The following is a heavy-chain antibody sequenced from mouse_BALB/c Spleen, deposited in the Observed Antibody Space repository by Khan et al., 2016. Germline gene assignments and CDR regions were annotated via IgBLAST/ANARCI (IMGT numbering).Heavy chain of an antibody. CDR3: ARGGYYFDY. V-gene: IGHV3-2*02. Sequence: EVQLQESGPGLVKPSQSLSLTCTVTGYSITSDYAWNWIRQFPGNKLEWMGYISYSGSTSYNPSLKSRISITRDTSKNQSFLQLNSVTTEDTATYYCARGGYYFDYWGQGTTLTVSS. CDR1: GYSITSDYA. J-gene: IGHJ2*01. CDR2: ISYSGST. D-gene: IGHD1-1*02.